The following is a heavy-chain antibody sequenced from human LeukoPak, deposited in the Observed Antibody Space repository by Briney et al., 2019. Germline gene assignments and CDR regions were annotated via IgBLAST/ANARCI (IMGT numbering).Heavy chain of an antibody. V-gene: IGHV4-34*01. CDR2: INHSGST. CDR1: GGSFSGYY. Sequence: PSETLSLTCAVYGGSFSGYYWSWIRQPPGKGLEWIGEINHSGSTNYNPSLKSRVTISVDTSKNQFSLKLSSVTAADTAVYYCARFSGVRARSYYYYYMDVWGKGTTVTVSS. J-gene: IGHJ6*03. D-gene: IGHD6-6*01. CDR3: ARFSGVRARSYYYYYMDV.